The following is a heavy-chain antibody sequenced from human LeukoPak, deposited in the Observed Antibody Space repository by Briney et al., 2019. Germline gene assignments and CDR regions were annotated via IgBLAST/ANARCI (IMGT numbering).Heavy chain of an antibody. CDR2: INWSGGST. CDR3: ARENYDILTGYYGNYYYYMDV. Sequence: PGGSLRLSCAASGFTFDDYGMSWVRQAPGKGLEWVSGINWSGGSTGYADSVKGRFTISRDNAKNSLYLQMNSLRAEDTALYHCARENYDILTGYYGNYYYYMDVWGKGTTVTISS. CDR1: GFTFDDYG. D-gene: IGHD3-9*01. V-gene: IGHV3-20*01. J-gene: IGHJ6*03.